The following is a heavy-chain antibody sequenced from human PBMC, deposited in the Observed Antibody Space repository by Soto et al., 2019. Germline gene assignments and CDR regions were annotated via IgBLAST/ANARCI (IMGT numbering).Heavy chain of an antibody. D-gene: IGHD2-8*01. CDR3: AREVMNDGHYQIRYFDV. V-gene: IGHV3-72*01. J-gene: IGHJ2*01. CDR2: TRNKFNGYST. CDR1: GFSFADHF. Sequence: EVQLVESGGGLVQPGGSLRLSCAASGFSFADHFMDWVRQAPGKGLEWVGRTRNKFNGYSTEYAASVTGRFTISRDDSHNSLYLQMDSLNTEDSAVYHCAREVMNDGHYQIRYFDVWGRGTLVTVSS.